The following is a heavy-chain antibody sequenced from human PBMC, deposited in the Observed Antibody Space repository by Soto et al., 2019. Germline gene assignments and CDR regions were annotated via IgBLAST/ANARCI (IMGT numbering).Heavy chain of an antibody. CDR1: GFTFSSYS. CDR2: ISSSSSYI. Sequence: GGSLRLSCAASGFTFSSYSMNWVRQAPGKGLEWVSSISSSSSYIYYADSVKGRFTISRDNAKNSLYLQMNSLRAEDTAVYYCASSPDIVVVVGGFDPWGQGTLVTVSS. J-gene: IGHJ5*02. D-gene: IGHD2-15*01. CDR3: ASSPDIVVVVGGFDP. V-gene: IGHV3-21*01.